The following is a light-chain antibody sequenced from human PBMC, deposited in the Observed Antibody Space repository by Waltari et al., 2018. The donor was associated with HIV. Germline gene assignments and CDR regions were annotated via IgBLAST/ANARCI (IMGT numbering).Light chain of an antibody. Sequence: DIQMNQSPSTLSASVGDRVTITCRASQSISSWLAWYQQEPGKAPKLLIYKASTLQSGVPARFSGSGSGTEFTLTISSLQPNDFATYYCQQYNSYSWTFGKGTKVDIK. V-gene: IGKV1-5*03. CDR1: QSISSW. CDR3: QQYNSYSWT. J-gene: IGKJ1*01. CDR2: KAS.